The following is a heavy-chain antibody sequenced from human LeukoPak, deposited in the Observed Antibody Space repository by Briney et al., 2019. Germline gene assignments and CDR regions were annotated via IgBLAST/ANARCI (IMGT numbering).Heavy chain of an antibody. D-gene: IGHD3-10*01. CDR1: GFTFSSYN. Sequence: GGSLRLSCAASGFTFSSYNMNLVRPAPGKGLEWVSDISSSSSTIYYADSVKGRCTISRDNAKNSLYLQMNSLRGEDTAVYYCARDKGSGRPDYWGQGTLVTVSS. V-gene: IGHV3-48*01. CDR2: ISSSSSTI. CDR3: ARDKGSGRPDY. J-gene: IGHJ4*02.